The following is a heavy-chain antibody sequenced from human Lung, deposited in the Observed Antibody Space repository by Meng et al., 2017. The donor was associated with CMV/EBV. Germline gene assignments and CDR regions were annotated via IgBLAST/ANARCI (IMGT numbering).Heavy chain of an antibody. D-gene: IGHD6-6*01. V-gene: IGHV3-21*01. CDR3: ARDSSSSYYYYGMDV. Sequence: GEXXKISCAASGFTFSSYSMNWVRQAPGKGLEWVSSISSSSSYIYYADSVKGRFTISRDNAKNSLYLQMNSLRAEDTAVYYCARDSSSSYYYYGMDVWGQGNXVNGAS. J-gene: IGHJ6*02. CDR1: GFTFSSYS. CDR2: ISSSSSYI.